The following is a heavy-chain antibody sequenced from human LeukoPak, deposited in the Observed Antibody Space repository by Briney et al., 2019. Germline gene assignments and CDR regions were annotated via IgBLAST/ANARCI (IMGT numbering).Heavy chain of an antibody. J-gene: IGHJ4*02. CDR1: GYTFTSYY. Sequence: ASVKVSCKASGYTFTSYYMHSVRQAPGQALEWMEIINPSGGSTSYAQKFQGRVTMTRATSTSTVYMELSSLRSEDTAVYYCARDGMGGTTVTTSASYWGQGTLVTVSS. V-gene: IGHV1-46*01. D-gene: IGHD4-17*01. CDR2: INPSGGST. CDR3: ARDGMGGTTVTTSASY.